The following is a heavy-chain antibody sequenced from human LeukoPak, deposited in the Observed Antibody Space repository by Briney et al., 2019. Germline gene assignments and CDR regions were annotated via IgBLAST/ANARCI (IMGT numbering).Heavy chain of an antibody. CDR1: GGSFSGYY. D-gene: IGHD5-18*01. Sequence: SETLSLTCAVYGGSFSGYYWSWIRQPPGKGLEWMGEINHSGSTNYNPSLKSRVTISVDTSKNQFSLKLSSVTAADTAVYYCARGVKNTAMVLHYFDYWGQGTLVTVSS. J-gene: IGHJ4*02. CDR2: INHSGST. V-gene: IGHV4-34*01. CDR3: ARGVKNTAMVLHYFDY.